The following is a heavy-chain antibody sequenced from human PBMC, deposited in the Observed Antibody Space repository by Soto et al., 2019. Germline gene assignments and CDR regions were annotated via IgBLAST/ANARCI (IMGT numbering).Heavy chain of an antibody. CDR3: ARAYYGSGSYIENWFDP. CDR1: GGTFSSYA. CDR2: IIPIFGTA. J-gene: IGHJ5*02. V-gene: IGHV1-69*06. Sequence: QVQLVQSGAEVKKPGSSVKVSCTASGGTFSSYAFSWVRQAPGQGLEWMGGIIPIFGTANYAQKFQGRVTITADKSTSTAYMELSSLRSEDTAVYYCARAYYGSGSYIENWFDPWGQGTLVTVSS. D-gene: IGHD3-10*01.